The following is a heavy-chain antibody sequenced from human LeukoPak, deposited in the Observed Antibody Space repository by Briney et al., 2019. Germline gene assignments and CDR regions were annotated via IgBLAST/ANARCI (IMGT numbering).Heavy chain of an antibody. CDR1: GFTFSSYA. Sequence: AGGSLRLSCAASGFTFSSYAMHWVRQAPGKGLEWVGRIKSNPDGETTDFAAPVKGRFTISRDDSKNTLYLQMHIVQIEDTAVYFCTTDLGITMTRGVFVSWGQGTLVTVSS. CDR3: TTDLGITMTRGVFVS. V-gene: IGHV3-15*05. D-gene: IGHD3-10*01. CDR2: IKSNPDGETT. J-gene: IGHJ5*02.